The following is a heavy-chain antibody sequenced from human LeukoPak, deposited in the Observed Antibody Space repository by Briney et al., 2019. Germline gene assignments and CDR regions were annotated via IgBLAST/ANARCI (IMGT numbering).Heavy chain of an antibody. Sequence: GASVKVSCKASGYTFTGYYLHWVRQAPGQGLEWMGWINPSTAGTNYAQRFQGRVTMTRDTSISTAFMEMSSLRSEDTAVYYCARAENWFDPWGQGTLVTVSS. D-gene: IGHD1-14*01. CDR1: GYTFTGYY. J-gene: IGHJ5*02. V-gene: IGHV1-2*02. CDR2: INPSTAGT. CDR3: ARAENWFDP.